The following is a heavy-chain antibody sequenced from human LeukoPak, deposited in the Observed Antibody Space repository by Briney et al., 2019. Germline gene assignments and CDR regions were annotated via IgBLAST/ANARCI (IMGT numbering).Heavy chain of an antibody. V-gene: IGHV3-66*01. Sequence: GGSLRLSCAASGFTDNTNHMSCVRQAPGKGLEWVSIINNGDTTYYADSVRGRFTISRDNSKDPLYLQVNSLRVEDTAVYYCTRSTAWSRWDYWGPGTLVTVSS. D-gene: IGHD1-1*01. CDR1: GFTDNTNH. J-gene: IGHJ4*02. CDR3: TRSTAWSRWDY. CDR2: INNGDTT.